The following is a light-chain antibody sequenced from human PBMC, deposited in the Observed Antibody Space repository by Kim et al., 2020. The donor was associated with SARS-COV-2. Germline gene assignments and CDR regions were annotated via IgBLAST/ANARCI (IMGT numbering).Light chain of an antibody. J-gene: IGKJ2*03. Sequence: ASVGDRVTITCRESQNIGFYLNWYQQKPGKAPKLLIYAASSLKSEVPSRFSGSGSGTDFTLTISSLQPEDFALYYCQQSYNVPRYSFGQGTKLEI. CDR2: AAS. V-gene: IGKV1-39*01. CDR3: QQSYNVPRYS. CDR1: QNIGFY.